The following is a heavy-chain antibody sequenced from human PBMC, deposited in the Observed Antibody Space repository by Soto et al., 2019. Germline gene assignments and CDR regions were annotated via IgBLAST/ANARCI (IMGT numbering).Heavy chain of an antibody. J-gene: IGHJ3*02. Sequence: ASETLSLTSTVSGGSIGSGGYYWSWIRQHPGKGRGWIGYIYYSGRTYNNPPLKSRATISVDTSKNQFSLKLSSVTVADTAVYYWARGRGHDAFDIWGQGTRVTCSS. V-gene: IGHV4-31*03. CDR2: IYYSGRT. CDR3: ARGRGHDAFDI. CDR1: GGSIGSGGYY.